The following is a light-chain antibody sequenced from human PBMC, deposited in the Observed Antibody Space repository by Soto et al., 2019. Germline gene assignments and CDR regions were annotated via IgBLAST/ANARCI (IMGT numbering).Light chain of an antibody. CDR2: DAS. V-gene: IGKV3D-20*01. Sequence: EILLTQSPATLSLSPGERATLSCGASQSVSSYLAWYQQKPGQAPRLLIYDASNRATGIPARFSGSGSGTDFTLTISRMETEDFAVYYCQQYGSSPWTFGHGTKVDIK. CDR3: QQYGSSPWT. CDR1: QSVSSY. J-gene: IGKJ1*01.